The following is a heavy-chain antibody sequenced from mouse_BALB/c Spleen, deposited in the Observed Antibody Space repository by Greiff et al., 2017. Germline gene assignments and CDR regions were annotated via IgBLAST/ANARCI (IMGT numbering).Heavy chain of an antibody. D-gene: IGHD2-1*01. CDR1: GFTFSSFG. CDR2: ISSGSSTI. J-gene: IGHJ3*01. V-gene: IGHV5-17*02. CDR3: ARDGNYLAWFAY. Sequence: EVQRVESGGGLVQPGGSRKLSCAASGFTFSSFGMHWVRQAPEKGLEWVAYISSGSSTIYYADTVKGRFTISRDNPKNTLFLQMTSLRSEDTAMYYCARDGNYLAWFAYWGQGTLVTVSA.